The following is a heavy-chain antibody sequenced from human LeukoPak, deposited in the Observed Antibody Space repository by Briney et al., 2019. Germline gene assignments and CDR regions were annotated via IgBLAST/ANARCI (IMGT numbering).Heavy chain of an antibody. J-gene: IGHJ6*02. V-gene: IGHV3-7*05. Sequence: GGSLRLSCAASGFMFSSYWMNWVRQAPGKGLEWVANIKEDGSAKYYVDSVNGRFTISRDNAKNSLYLQMNSLRAEDTAVYYCVMDMDVWGQGTTVTVSS. CDR3: VMDMDV. CDR2: IKEDGSAK. CDR1: GFMFSSYW.